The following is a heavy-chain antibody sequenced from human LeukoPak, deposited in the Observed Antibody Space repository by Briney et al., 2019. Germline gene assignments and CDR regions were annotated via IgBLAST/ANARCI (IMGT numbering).Heavy chain of an antibody. CDR1: GFTFSSYW. CDR3: AREGYGHTILNWFDP. Sequence: GGSLRLSCAASGFTFSSYWMSWVRQAPGKGLEWVANIKQDGSEKYYVDSVKGRFTISRDNAKNSLYLQMNSLRAEDTAVYYCAREGYGHTILNWFDPWGQGTLVTVSS. D-gene: IGHD5-18*01. CDR2: IKQDGSEK. J-gene: IGHJ5*02. V-gene: IGHV3-7*01.